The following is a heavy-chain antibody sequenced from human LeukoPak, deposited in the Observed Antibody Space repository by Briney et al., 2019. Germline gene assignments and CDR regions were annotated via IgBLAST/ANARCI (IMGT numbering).Heavy chain of an antibody. V-gene: IGHV3-7*01. Sequence: GGSLRLSCAASGFTFSNAWMSWVRQAPGKGLEWVANIKQDGSEKYYVDSVKGRFTISRDNAKNSLYLQMNSLRAEDTAVYYCARDSRVRSFDYWGQGTLVTVSS. CDR1: GFTFSNAW. CDR3: ARDSRVRSFDY. J-gene: IGHJ4*02. CDR2: IKQDGSEK. D-gene: IGHD2-2*01.